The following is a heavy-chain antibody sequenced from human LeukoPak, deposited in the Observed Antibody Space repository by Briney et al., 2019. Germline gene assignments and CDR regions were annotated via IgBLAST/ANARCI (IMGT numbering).Heavy chain of an antibody. Sequence: PSETLSLTCTVSGGSISSYYWSWIRQPPGKGLGWIGYIYYSGSTNYNPSLKSRVTISVDTSKNQFSLKLSSVTAADTAVYYCARVGSGWLYYFDYWGQGTLVTVSS. J-gene: IGHJ4*02. CDR3: ARVGSGWLYYFDY. V-gene: IGHV4-59*01. CDR2: IYYSGST. D-gene: IGHD6-19*01. CDR1: GGSISSYY.